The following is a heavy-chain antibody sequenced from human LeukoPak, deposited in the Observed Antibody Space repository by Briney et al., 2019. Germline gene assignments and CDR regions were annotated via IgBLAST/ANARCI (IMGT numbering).Heavy chain of an antibody. V-gene: IGHV5-51*01. J-gene: IGHJ3*02. CDR1: GYSFTSYW. Sequence: GESLKISCKGSGYSFTSYWIVWVRQMPGKGLEWMGIIYPGDSDTRYSPSFQGQVTISADKSISTAYLQWSSLKASDTAMYYCARSGAVGYYDSSGYSDAFDIWGQGTMVTVSS. CDR3: ARSGAVGYYDSSGYSDAFDI. D-gene: IGHD3-22*01. CDR2: IYPGDSDT.